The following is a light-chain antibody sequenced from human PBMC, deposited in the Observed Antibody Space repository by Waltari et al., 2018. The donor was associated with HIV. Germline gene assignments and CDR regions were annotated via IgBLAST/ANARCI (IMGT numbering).Light chain of an antibody. CDR1: SSDIGAYNR. CDR2: EVT. Sequence: QSALTQPPSVSGSLGQSVTISCTGTSSDIGAYNRVPWSQQSPGTAPKLRIYEVTHRPSGVPVRFSGSKSGNTASLTISGLQADDEADYYCSSYTTSSTWVFGGGTKLTVL. V-gene: IGLV2-18*02. CDR3: SSYTTSSTWV. J-gene: IGLJ3*02.